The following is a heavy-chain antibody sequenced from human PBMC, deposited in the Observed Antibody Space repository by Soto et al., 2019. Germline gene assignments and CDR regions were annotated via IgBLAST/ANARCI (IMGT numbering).Heavy chain of an antibody. CDR1: GFTFSNYA. Sequence: GFLRLSCAASGFTFSNYAMTWVRQAPGKGLEWASGISGSADSTYYAASVKGRFTISRDKSKNTLYLPMNSLRGEDTAVYYCAKDRPYGSPTFATVWGQGTLVTVSS. CDR3: AKDRPYGSPTFATV. V-gene: IGHV3-23*01. J-gene: IGHJ1*01. CDR2: ISGSADST. D-gene: IGHD4-17*01.